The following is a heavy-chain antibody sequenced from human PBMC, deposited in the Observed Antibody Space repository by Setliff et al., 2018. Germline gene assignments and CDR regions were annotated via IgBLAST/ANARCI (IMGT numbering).Heavy chain of an antibody. Sequence: PGGSLRLSCAASGFDFSYYYMSWVRQAPGKGLEWLSKISGDGMTSYYADSVRGRFIISRDNAKDALYLQMNSLRAEDSAVYYCARDGVFYAMDFWGQGTTVTVSS. CDR1: GFDFSYYY. CDR3: ARDGVFYAMDF. J-gene: IGHJ6*02. V-gene: IGHV3-11*04. D-gene: IGHD3-10*01. CDR2: ISGDGMTS.